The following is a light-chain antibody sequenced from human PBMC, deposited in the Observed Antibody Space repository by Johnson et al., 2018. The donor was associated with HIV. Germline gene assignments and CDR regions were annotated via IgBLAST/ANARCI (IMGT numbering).Light chain of an antibody. Sequence: QSVLTQPPSVSAAPGQKVTISCSGSSSNIGNNYVSWYQQLPGTAPKLLIYDNNKRPSGIPDRFSGSKSGTSATLGITGLQTGDEADYYCGTWDSSRSASYVFGHGTKVHVL. J-gene: IGLJ1*01. CDR2: DNN. CDR1: SSNIGNNY. CDR3: GTWDSSRSASYV. V-gene: IGLV1-51*01.